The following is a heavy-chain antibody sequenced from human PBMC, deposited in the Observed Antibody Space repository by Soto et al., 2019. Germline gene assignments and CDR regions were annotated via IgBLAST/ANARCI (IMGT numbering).Heavy chain of an antibody. CDR2: IYHSGTT. J-gene: IGHJ4*02. V-gene: IGHV4-30-2*01. CDR3: ATVIPATRYFAY. Sequence: SETLSLTCTVSGGSIGNDDYSWSWVRQPPGKGLEWIGYIYHSGTTYYNPSLTSRVTISVDGSNNQFSLKLTSMTAADTAVYYCATVIPATRYFAYWGQGILVTVSS. CDR1: GGSIGNDDYS. D-gene: IGHD2-15*01.